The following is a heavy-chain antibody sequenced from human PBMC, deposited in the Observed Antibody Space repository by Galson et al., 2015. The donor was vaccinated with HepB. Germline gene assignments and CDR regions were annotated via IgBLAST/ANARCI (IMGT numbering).Heavy chain of an antibody. J-gene: IGHJ4*02. CDR2: ISYDGSNK. CDR3: ARDRQCTGGRCHSRIFDY. D-gene: IGHD2-15*01. CDR1: GFTFSSYG. Sequence: SLRLSCAASGFTFSSYGMHWVRQAPGKGLEWVAVISYDGSNKYYADSVKGRFTISRDNSKNTLYLQMNSLRAEDTAVYFCARDRQCTGGRCHSRIFDYWGQGTLVTVSS. V-gene: IGHV3-30*03.